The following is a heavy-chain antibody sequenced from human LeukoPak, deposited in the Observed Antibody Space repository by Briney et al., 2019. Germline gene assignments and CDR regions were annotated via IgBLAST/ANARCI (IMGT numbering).Heavy chain of an antibody. J-gene: IGHJ6*02. V-gene: IGHV3-33*01. D-gene: IGHD2-2*01. CDR2: IWYDGSNK. CDR3: ARDGVINCSSTSCPHYYYYGMDV. Sequence: GGSLRLSCAASGFTFSSYGMHWVRQAPGKGLEWVAVIWYDGSNKHYADSVKGRFTISRDNSKNTLYLQMNSLRAEDTAVYYCARDGVINCSSTSCPHYYYYGMDVWGQGTTVTVSS. CDR1: GFTFSSYG.